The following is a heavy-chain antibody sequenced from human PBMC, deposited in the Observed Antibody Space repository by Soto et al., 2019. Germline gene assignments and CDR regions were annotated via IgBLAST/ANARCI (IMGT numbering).Heavy chain of an antibody. J-gene: IGHJ4*02. V-gene: IGHV3-23*01. CDR3: SLGKSYYWDY. CDR1: GFTIRAYA. Sequence: GGSLRLSCEVSGFTIRAYAMSWARRAPGKGLEWVAAITGRGNNTHYEESVKGRFTISRDDSKNTLHLQMNTLRVDDTAIYYCSLGKSYYWDYWGQGIQVNVSS. CDR2: ITGRGNNT.